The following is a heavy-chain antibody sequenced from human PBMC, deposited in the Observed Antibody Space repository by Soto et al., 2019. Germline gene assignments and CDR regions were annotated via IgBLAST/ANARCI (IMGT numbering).Heavy chain of an antibody. J-gene: IGHJ4*02. CDR1: GGSISSYY. Sequence: KPSETLSLTCTVSGGSISSYYWSWIRQPPGKGLEWIGYIYYSGSTSYNPSLKSRVTISVDTSKNQFSLKLSSVTAADTAVYYCAGGRHSSGNYPWYFDYWGQGTLVTVSS. D-gene: IGHD3-22*01. V-gene: IGHV4-59*01. CDR2: IYYSGST. CDR3: AGGRHSSGNYPWYFDY.